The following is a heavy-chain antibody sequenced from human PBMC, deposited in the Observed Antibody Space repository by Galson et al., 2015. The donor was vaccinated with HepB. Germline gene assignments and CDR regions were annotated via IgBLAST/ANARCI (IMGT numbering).Heavy chain of an antibody. J-gene: IGHJ4*02. Sequence: SLRLSCAASGFTFSNAWMSWVRQAPGKGLEWVGHIKSKTYGGTADYAAPVKGRFTISRDDSKNTLYLQLNGLKTEDTAVYYCATSGPEMAKFDQHGWGQGTLVTVSS. D-gene: IGHD5-24*01. V-gene: IGHV3-15*01. CDR3: ATSGPEMAKFDQHG. CDR1: GFTFSNAW. CDR2: IKSKTYGGTA.